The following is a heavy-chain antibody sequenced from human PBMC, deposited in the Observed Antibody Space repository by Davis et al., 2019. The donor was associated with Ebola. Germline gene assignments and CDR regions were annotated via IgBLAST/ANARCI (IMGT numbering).Heavy chain of an antibody. D-gene: IGHD3-3*01. Sequence: GESLKISCAASGFTFSSYWMHWVRQAPGKGLVWVSRINSDGSSTSYADSVKGRFTISRDNAKNTLYLQMNSLRAEDTAVYYCARGTNDFWSGPALYYYYYGMDVWGQGTTVTVSS. J-gene: IGHJ6*02. CDR3: ARGTNDFWSGPALYYYYYGMDV. V-gene: IGHV3-74*01. CDR2: INSDGSST. CDR1: GFTFSSYW.